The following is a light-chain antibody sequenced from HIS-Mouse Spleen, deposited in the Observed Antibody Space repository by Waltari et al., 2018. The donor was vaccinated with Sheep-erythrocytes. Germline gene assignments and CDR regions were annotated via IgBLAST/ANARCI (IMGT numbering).Light chain of an antibody. V-gene: IGLV2-23*01. Sequence: QSALTQPASVSGSPGQSIPISCPGTSSDCGGYNLVSWYQQHPAKAPKPMIYEGSKRPSGVSNRFSGSKSGNTASLTISGLQAEDEADYYCCSYAGSSTPWVFGGGTKLTVL. CDR2: EGS. J-gene: IGLJ3*02. CDR1: SSDCGGYNL. CDR3: CSYAGSSTPWV.